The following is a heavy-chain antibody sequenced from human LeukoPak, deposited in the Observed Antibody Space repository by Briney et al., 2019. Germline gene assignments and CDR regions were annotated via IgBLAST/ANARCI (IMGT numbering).Heavy chain of an antibody. CDR3: AKGRTKATVTTGDH. V-gene: IGHV3-23*01. CDR1: GFTFSSYA. J-gene: IGHJ4*02. CDR2: ISGSGGST. Sequence: GGSLRLSCAASGFTFSSYAMSWVRQAPGKGLEWVSAISGSGGSTHYADSVKGRFTISRDNSKNTLYLQMNSLRADDTAVYYCAKGRTKATVTTGDHWGQGTLATVSS. D-gene: IGHD4-17*01.